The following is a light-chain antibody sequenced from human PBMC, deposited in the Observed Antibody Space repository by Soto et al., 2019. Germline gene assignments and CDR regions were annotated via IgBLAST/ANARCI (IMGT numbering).Light chain of an antibody. J-gene: IGLJ3*02. CDR1: SGHNSYA. V-gene: IGLV4-69*01. Sequence: QSVLTQSPSASASLGASVELTCTLSSGHNSYAIAWHQQQREKGPRYLMKLNSDGSHSKGDGIPDRFSGSSSGAERYLTISSLQSEDEADYYCQTWGSGIHWVFGGGTKLTVL. CDR2: LNSDGSH. CDR3: QTWGSGIHWV.